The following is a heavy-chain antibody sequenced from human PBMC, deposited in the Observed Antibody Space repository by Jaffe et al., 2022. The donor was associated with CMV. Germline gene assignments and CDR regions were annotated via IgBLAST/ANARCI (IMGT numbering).Heavy chain of an antibody. CDR1: GFTFSSYA. Sequence: EVQLVESGGGLVQPGGSLRLSCAASGFTFSSYAMSWVRQAPGKGLEWVSAISGSGGSTYYADSVKGRFTISRDNSKNTLYLQMNSLRAEDTAVYYCAKAPASIAARAYYFDYWGQGTLVTVSS. D-gene: IGHD6-6*01. CDR2: ISGSGGST. J-gene: IGHJ4*02. CDR3: AKAPASIAARAYYFDY. V-gene: IGHV3-23*04.